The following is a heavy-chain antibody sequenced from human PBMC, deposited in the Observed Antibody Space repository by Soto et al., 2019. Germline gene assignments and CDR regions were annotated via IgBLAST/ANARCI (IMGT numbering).Heavy chain of an antibody. V-gene: IGHV4-61*01. Sequence: QMQLQESGPGLVKPSETLSLACTVSGGSVSSPKYFWSWIRQPPGKGLESVAYIYNNGKTNYNPSLKSRATISVDSAKNQCSLKLTSVTGADSAVYFCARTVMPVGNLPAFDHWGQGVLVTVSS. CDR2: IYNNGKT. D-gene: IGHD7-27*01. CDR1: GGSVSSPKYF. J-gene: IGHJ4*02. CDR3: ARTVMPVGNLPAFDH.